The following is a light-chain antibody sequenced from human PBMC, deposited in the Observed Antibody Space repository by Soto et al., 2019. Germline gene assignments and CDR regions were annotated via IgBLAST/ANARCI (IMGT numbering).Light chain of an antibody. Sequence: EIVLTQSPGTLSLSPGERAPLSCRASQSVSSSYLAWYQQKPGQAPRLLIYGASSRATGNPDRFSGSGSGTVFTLTISRLEPEDFAVYYCQQDGSSPWTFGQGTKVEIK. CDR1: QSVSSSY. CDR2: GAS. CDR3: QQDGSSPWT. V-gene: IGKV3-20*01. J-gene: IGKJ1*01.